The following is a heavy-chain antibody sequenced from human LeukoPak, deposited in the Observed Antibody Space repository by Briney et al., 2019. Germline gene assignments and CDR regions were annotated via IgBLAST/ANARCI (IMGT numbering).Heavy chain of an antibody. Sequence: GGSLRLSCAASGFTFSSYSMSWVRQAPGKGLEWVSSISSSSSYIYYADSVKGRFTISRDNAKNSLYLQMNSLRAEDTAVYYCARDVYYGSGTFGYWGQGTLVTVSS. D-gene: IGHD3-10*01. CDR2: ISSSSSYI. J-gene: IGHJ4*02. CDR1: GFTFSSYS. CDR3: ARDVYYGSGTFGY. V-gene: IGHV3-21*01.